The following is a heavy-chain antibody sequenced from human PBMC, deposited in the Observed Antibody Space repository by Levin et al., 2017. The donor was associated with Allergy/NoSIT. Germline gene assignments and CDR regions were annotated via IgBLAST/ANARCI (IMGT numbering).Heavy chain of an antibody. V-gene: IGHV4-59*01. CDR2: IYYSGST. CDR1: GGSISSYY. J-gene: IGHJ3*02. D-gene: IGHD1-26*01. Sequence: GSLRLSCTVSGGSISSYYWSWIRQPPGKGLEWIGYIYYSGSTNYNPSLKSRVTISVDTSKNQFSLKLSSVTAADTAVYYCARDSPYRRSYYRNAFDIWGQGTMVTVSS. CDR3: ARDSPYRRSYYRNAFDI.